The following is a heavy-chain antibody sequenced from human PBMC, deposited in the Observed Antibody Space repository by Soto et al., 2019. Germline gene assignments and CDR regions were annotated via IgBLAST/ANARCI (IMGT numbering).Heavy chain of an antibody. V-gene: IGHV1-8*01. D-gene: IGHD3-3*01. CDR2: MNPNSGNT. J-gene: IGHJ4*02. CDR1: GYTFTSYD. Sequence: QVQLVQSXXEXXXPGASVKVSCKASGYTFTSYDINWVRQATGQGLEWMGWMNPNSGNTGYAQKFQGRVTMTRNTSISTAYMELSSLRSEDTAVYYCARGTEWRKAADYWGQGTLVTVSS. CDR3: ARGTEWRKAADY.